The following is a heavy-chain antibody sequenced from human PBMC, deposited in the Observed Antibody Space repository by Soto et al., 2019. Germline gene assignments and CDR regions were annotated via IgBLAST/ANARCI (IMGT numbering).Heavy chain of an antibody. J-gene: IGHJ6*03. CDR2: INHSGST. V-gene: IGHV4-34*01. CDR3: ARQPVGFGELFPYYMDV. Sequence: SETLSLTCAVYGGSLRGYYWTWIRQPPGKGLEWIGEINHSGSTNYNPSLRSRVTISLDTSKNQFALKLSSVTAADTAVYYCARQPVGFGELFPYYMDVWGKGTTVNVSS. CDR1: GGSLRGYY. D-gene: IGHD3-10*01.